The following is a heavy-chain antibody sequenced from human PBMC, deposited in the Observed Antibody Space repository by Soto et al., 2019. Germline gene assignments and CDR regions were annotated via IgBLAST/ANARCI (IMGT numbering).Heavy chain of an antibody. CDR1: GFSFSDYF. J-gene: IGHJ6*02. D-gene: IGHD2-2*01. CDR3: ARYGPPRSRPSYYYYYYGMDV. Sequence: ASVKVSCKASGFSFSDYFMHWVRQAPGQGLEWMGIINPSGDSRNYAQKFQGRVTITRDTSTSTVYMDLSSLRYEDTAVYYCARYGPPRSRPSYYYYYYGMDVWGQGTTVTVS. CDR2: INPSGDSR. V-gene: IGHV1-46*01.